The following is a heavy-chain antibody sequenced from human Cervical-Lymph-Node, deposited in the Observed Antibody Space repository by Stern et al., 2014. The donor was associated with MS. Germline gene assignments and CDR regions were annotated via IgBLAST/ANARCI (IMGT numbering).Heavy chain of an antibody. J-gene: IGHJ6*02. V-gene: IGHV5-51*01. CDR3: ARRRYCTGVNCFYYYYGLDV. D-gene: IGHD2-15*01. CDR2: LNSGDSDT. Sequence: VQLVQSGAEVKKPGESLKISCKGSGFNFTNYWIGWVRQMPGKGLEWMGILNSGDSDTRYSPSCQGQVIISFDKSISTAYLQWTSLKASDTAMYYCARRRYCTGVNCFYYYYGLDVWGQGTTVTVS. CDR1: GFNFTNYW.